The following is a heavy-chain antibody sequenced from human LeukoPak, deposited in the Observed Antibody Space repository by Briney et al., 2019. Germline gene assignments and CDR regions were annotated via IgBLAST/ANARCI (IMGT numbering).Heavy chain of an antibody. CDR2: ISYDGSNK. D-gene: IGHD6-6*01. CDR1: GFTFSSYA. Sequence: GGSLRLSCAASGFTFSSYAMHWVRQAPGKGLEWVAVISYDGSNKYYADSVKGRFTISRDNSKNTLYLQMNSLRAEDTAVYYCAKDRTAARPFDYWGQGTLVTVSS. CDR3: AKDRTAARPFDY. J-gene: IGHJ4*02. V-gene: IGHV3-30-3*01.